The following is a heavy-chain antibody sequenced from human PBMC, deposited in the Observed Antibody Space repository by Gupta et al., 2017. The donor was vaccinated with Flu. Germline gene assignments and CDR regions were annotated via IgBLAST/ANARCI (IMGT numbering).Heavy chain of an antibody. V-gene: IGHV4-59*07. CDR2: IYYTGDA. CDR1: GGPMRPFY. Sequence: QVQLQESRPGLVKPSDTLSLTCTVSGGPMRPFYWSWIRQPPGKRLEWMGYIYYTGDADYNPYHQRRVTSAIDTSKNQFYLKLNVVTDSDTAAYSSASYFRLWNSSAYDAYYYNFMDVWGKGTTVTVSS. J-gene: IGHJ6*03. D-gene: IGHD3-22*01. CDR3: ASYFRLWNSSAYDAYYYNFMDV.